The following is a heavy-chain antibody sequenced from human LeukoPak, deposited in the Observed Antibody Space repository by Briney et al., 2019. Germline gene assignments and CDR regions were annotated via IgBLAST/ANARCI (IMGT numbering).Heavy chain of an antibody. Sequence: GGSLRLSCAASGFTFSNYAMSWVRQAPGKGLEWVSAITGGVGSTHYADSVKGRFTISRDNSKNTLYLQMNSLRAEDTAIYYCAKDIGVLDYWGQGTLVTASS. V-gene: IGHV3-23*01. CDR1: GFTFSNYA. CDR2: ITGGVGST. CDR3: AKDIGVLDY. D-gene: IGHD3-10*01. J-gene: IGHJ4*02.